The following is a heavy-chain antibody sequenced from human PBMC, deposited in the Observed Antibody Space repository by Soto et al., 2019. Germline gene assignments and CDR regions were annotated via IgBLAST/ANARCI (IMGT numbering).Heavy chain of an antibody. CDR2: ICSNGSTI. Sequence: GGSLRLSCAASGFTFSSYGMHWVRQAPGKGLEWVSVICSNGSTIYYADSVKGRFTISRDNAKNSLYLQMNSLRAEDTAVYYCARSGDPIAAAGTFWFDPWGQGTLVTVSS. V-gene: IGHV3-33*03. CDR1: GFTFSSYG. D-gene: IGHD6-13*01. J-gene: IGHJ5*02. CDR3: ARSGDPIAAAGTFWFDP.